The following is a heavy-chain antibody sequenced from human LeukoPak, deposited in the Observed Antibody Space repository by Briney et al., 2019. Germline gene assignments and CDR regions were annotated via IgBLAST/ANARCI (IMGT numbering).Heavy chain of an antibody. Sequence: GASVKVSCKASGYTFTGYYMHWVRQAPGQGLEWMGWINPNSGGTNYAQKFQGRVTMTRDTSISTAYMELSRLRSDDTAVNYCARGKGRDGYNPPVSYFDYWGQGTLVTVSS. CDR1: GYTFTGYY. CDR3: ARGKGRDGYNPPVSYFDY. V-gene: IGHV1-2*02. D-gene: IGHD5-24*01. CDR2: INPNSGGT. J-gene: IGHJ4*01.